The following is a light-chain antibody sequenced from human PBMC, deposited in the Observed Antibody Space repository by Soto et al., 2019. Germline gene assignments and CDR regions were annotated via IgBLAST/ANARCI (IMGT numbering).Light chain of an antibody. Sequence: EIVLTQAPATLSLSPREIATVSCGASQTVSSYLAWYQQKPGQAPRLPIYDASNRATGIPARFSGSGSGTAFTLTIRSLEPEDFAVYSCQQRSNWPQAITVGPGTRLELK. V-gene: IGKV3-11*01. CDR1: QTVSSY. CDR2: DAS. CDR3: QQRSNWPQAIT. J-gene: IGKJ5*01.